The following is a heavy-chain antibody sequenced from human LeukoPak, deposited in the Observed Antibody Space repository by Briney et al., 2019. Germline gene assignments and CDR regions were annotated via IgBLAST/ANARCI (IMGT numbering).Heavy chain of an antibody. V-gene: IGHV4-39*07. CDR1: DGSISTSDYY. D-gene: IGHD6-6*01. CDR2: IIHRGST. J-gene: IGHJ4*02. Sequence: SETLSLTCTVSDGSISTSDYYWGWIRQPPGKGLEWIGEIIHRGSTNYNPSLKSRLTISVDTSKNQFSLKLSSVTAADTAVYYCARGDTVAARPGRFDYWGQGTLVTVSS. CDR3: ARGDTVAARPGRFDY.